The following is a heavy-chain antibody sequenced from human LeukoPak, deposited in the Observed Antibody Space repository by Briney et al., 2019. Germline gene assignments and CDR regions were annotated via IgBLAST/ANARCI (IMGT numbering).Heavy chain of an antibody. V-gene: IGHV3-23*01. J-gene: IGHJ4*02. CDR2: ITRAGSP. CDR3: AKEHLKYANDNRGSFDY. CDR1: GFPFSEPA. D-gene: IGHD3-22*01. Sequence: GGSLRLSCVASGFPFSEPAMTWVRQAPGKGLEWLSVITRAGSPYYADSVKGRFTISRDNARNTVYLQLNSLRNEDTALYYCAKEHLKYANDNRGSFDYWGQGTLVTVSS.